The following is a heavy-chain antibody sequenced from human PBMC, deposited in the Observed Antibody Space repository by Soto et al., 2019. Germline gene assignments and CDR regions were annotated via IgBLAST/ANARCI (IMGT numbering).Heavy chain of an antibody. J-gene: IGHJ4*02. CDR3: ARVKATLYRHYYFDY. D-gene: IGHD5-12*01. CDR2: IFYTGST. Sequence: SETLSLTCSVSGGTINSGDYFWSWLRQPQGQGLEWIGSIFYTGSTYYSPSLKSRASMSMDTYKNLFSLRLRSQTAADTAVYFCARVKATLYRHYYFDYWGQGTPVTVSS. V-gene: IGHV4-30-4*01. CDR1: GGTINSGDYF.